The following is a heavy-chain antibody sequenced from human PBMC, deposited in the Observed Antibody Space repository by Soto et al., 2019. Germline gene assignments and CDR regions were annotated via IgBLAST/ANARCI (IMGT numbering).Heavy chain of an antibody. CDR1: GGSISSYY. V-gene: IGHV4-59*01. Sequence: SETLSLTCTVSGGSISSYYWSWIRQPPGRGLEWIGYIYYSGSTNYNPSLKSRVTISVDTSKNQFSLKLSSVTAADTAVYYCARGRGGWFINQLLNAFDIWGQGTMVTVSS. J-gene: IGHJ3*02. D-gene: IGHD2-2*01. CDR3: ARGRGGWFINQLLNAFDI. CDR2: IYYSGST.